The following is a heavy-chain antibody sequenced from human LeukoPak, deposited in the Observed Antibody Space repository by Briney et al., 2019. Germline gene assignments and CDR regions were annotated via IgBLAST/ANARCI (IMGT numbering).Heavy chain of an antibody. V-gene: IGHV3-15*01. D-gene: IGHD1-1*01. CDR3: ATYRWYSDY. J-gene: IGHJ4*02. CDR2: IKIKSDGETT. Sequence: KPGGSLRLSCAASGITFSNAWMSWVRQAPGKGLEWVGRIKIKSDGETTDYAAPVKGRFTISRDDSKNTLYLQMNSLKTEDTAMYYCATYRWYSDYWGQGVLVTVSS. CDR1: GITFSNAW.